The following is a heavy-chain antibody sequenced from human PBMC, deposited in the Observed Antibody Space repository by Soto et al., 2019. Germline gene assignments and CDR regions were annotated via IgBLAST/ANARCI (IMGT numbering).Heavy chain of an antibody. J-gene: IGHJ6*03. V-gene: IGHV3-15*01. D-gene: IGHD3-10*01. CDR1: GFTFSKAW. CDR2: IKSKTDGGTT. Sequence: GGSLRLSCAASGFTFSKAWMSWVRQAPGKGLEWVGRIKSKTDGGTTDYAAPVKGRFTISRDDSKNTLYLQMNSLKSEVTAVYYCKTSWGVRGVISPYYYYMDVWGKGTTVTVSS. CDR3: KTSWGVRGVISPYYYYMDV.